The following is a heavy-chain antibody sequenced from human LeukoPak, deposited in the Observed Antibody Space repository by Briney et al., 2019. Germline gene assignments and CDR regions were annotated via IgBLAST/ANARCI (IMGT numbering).Heavy chain of an antibody. CDR3: ARGQVPAARGYNWFDP. Sequence: PSETLSHTCAVQGWSFNDYYWNWIRQPPPKGLDWIGEINARGDTSYNPSLKSRVTISVDTSKKQFSLRLTSMIAADTALYYCARGQVPAARGYNWFDPWGQGTLVTVSS. V-gene: IGHV4-34*01. CDR1: GWSFNDYY. CDR2: INARGDT. D-gene: IGHD2-2*01. J-gene: IGHJ5*02.